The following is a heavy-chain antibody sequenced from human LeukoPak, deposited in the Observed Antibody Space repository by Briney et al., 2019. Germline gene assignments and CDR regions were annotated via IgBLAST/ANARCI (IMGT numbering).Heavy chain of an antibody. D-gene: IGHD6-19*01. CDR3: AKGSISSSGWYPDY. Sequence: GGSLRLSCAASGFTFSSYAMSWVRQAPGKGLEWVSAISGSGGSTYYADSVKGRFTISRDNSKNTLYLQMNSLRAEDTAVYYCAKGSISSSGWYPDYWGQGTLVTVSS. J-gene: IGHJ4*02. CDR1: GFTFSSYA. CDR2: ISGSGGST. V-gene: IGHV3-23*01.